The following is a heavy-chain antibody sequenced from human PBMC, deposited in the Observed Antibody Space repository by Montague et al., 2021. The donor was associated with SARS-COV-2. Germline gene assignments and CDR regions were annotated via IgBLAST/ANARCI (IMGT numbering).Heavy chain of an antibody. D-gene: IGHD6-13*01. V-gene: IGHV4-59*12. CDR3: ARQAAGSYFYYGVDV. Sequence: SETLSLTCTVSGGSISRYFWNWIRQPPGKGLEWLGSIFYTVSTNYNPSLKSRVTISLETSKHQFFLKVTSVTAADTAVYYCARQAAGSYFYYGVDVWGQGTTVTVSS. CDR1: GGSISRYF. J-gene: IGHJ6*02. CDR2: IFYTVST.